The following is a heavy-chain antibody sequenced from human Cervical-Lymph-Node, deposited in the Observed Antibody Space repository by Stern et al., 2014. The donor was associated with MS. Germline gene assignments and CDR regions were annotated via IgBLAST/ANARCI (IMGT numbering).Heavy chain of an antibody. CDR1: GFTFSSYG. CDR3: ARGYYDKKD. V-gene: IGHV3-33*01. CDR2: IWYDGSNK. Sequence: VQLVESGGGVVQPGRSLRLSCAASGFTFSSYGMHWVRQAPGKGLEGVAVIWYDGSNKYYAASVKGRLTIYRDNFKNTLFLPINNLRAEDRAVYYCARGYYDKKDWGRGTLVTVSS. D-gene: IGHD3-22*01. J-gene: IGHJ4*02.